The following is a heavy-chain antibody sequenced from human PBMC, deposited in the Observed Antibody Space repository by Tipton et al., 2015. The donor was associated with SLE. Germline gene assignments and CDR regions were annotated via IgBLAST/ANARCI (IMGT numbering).Heavy chain of an antibody. CDR1: GDSISAYH. D-gene: IGHD3-10*01. CDR2: INYDGTT. CDR3: ATYLMGGGGGGY. Sequence: TLSLTCTVSGDSISAYHWSWIRQPPGKGLEWIGYINYDGTTNCNPSLKSRVTISVDTSKNQFSLSLSSVTAADTAVFYCATYLMGGGGGGYWGQGALVTVSP. V-gene: IGHV4-59*01. J-gene: IGHJ4*02.